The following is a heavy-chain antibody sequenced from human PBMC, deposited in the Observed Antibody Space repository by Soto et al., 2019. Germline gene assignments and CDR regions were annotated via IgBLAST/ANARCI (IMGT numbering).Heavy chain of an antibody. Sequence: QVQLVRSGAEVKKPGASVKVSCKASGYTFTTYVMHWVRQAPGQRLEWMGWINAGNDNTKYSQKFQGRVTITRDTSASTVYMELSSLSSEDTAVYYCARVGQYYYGMDVWGLGTTVTVPS. CDR1: GYTFTTYV. CDR2: INAGNDNT. V-gene: IGHV1-3*01. J-gene: IGHJ6*02. D-gene: IGHD3-3*01. CDR3: ARVGQYYYGMDV.